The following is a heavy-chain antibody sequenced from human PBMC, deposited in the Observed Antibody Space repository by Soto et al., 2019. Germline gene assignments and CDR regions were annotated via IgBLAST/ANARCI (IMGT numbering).Heavy chain of an antibody. Sequence: SETLSFTCTVSGGSISSYYWSWIRQPPGKGLEWIGYIYYSGSTNYNPSLKSRVTISVDTSKNQFSLKLSSVTAADTAVYYCARDIMGTNYYYYGMDVWGQGTTVTVSS. CDR3: ARDIMGTNYYYYGMDV. D-gene: IGHD2-8*01. CDR2: IYYSGST. CDR1: GGSISSYY. J-gene: IGHJ6*02. V-gene: IGHV4-59*01.